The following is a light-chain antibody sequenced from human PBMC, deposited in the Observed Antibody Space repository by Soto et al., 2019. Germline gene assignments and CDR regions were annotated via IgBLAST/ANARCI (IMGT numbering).Light chain of an antibody. V-gene: IGLV2-14*01. Sequence: QSVLTQPASASRAPGQAITISCTGTSSDVGGYNYVSWYQQHPGKAPKLMIYEVSNRHSGVSNRFSGSKSGNTASLTISGLQAEDEADYYCSSYTSSSTNVFGNGTKVTVL. CDR1: SSDVGGYNY. CDR3: SSYTSSSTNV. CDR2: EVS. J-gene: IGLJ1*01.